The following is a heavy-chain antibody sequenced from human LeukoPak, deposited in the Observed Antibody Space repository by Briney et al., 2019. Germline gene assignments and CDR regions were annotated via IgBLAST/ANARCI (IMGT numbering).Heavy chain of an antibody. CDR1: GFALSSYW. CDR2: IKEDGSEK. Sequence: GGSLRLSCAASGFALSSYWMSWVRQAPGKGLEWVANIKEDGSEKYYVDSVKGRFTIPRDNAMNSLYLYMNSLRAEDTAVYYCAREAVAGTYYFDYWGQGTLATVSS. CDR3: AREAVAGTYYFDY. J-gene: IGHJ4*02. D-gene: IGHD6-19*01. V-gene: IGHV3-7*01.